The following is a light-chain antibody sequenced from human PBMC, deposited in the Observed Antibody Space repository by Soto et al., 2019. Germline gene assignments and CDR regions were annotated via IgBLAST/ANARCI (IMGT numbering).Light chain of an antibody. V-gene: IGLV1-44*01. Sequence: QSVLTQAPSASGTPGQRVTISCSGSSSNVGSLSVDWYQHLPGTAPKLLIPSNYQRPSGVPDRFSGSKSGTSASLAISGLQSEDEADYYCAAWDGSLNGLYVFGTGTKVTVL. CDR1: SSNVGSLS. CDR2: SNY. J-gene: IGLJ1*01. CDR3: AAWDGSLNGLYV.